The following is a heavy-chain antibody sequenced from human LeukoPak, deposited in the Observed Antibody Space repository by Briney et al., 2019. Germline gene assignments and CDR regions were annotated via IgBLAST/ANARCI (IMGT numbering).Heavy chain of an antibody. CDR3: ARGQWELLLVDY. Sequence: PGGSLRLSCAASGFTFSSYAMHWVRQAPGKGLEWVAVISYDGSNKYYADSVKGRFTISRDNSKNTLYLQMNSLRAEDTAEYYCARGQWELLLVDYWGQGTLVTVSS. V-gene: IGHV3-30*04. CDR2: ISYDGSNK. D-gene: IGHD1-26*01. J-gene: IGHJ4*02. CDR1: GFTFSSYA.